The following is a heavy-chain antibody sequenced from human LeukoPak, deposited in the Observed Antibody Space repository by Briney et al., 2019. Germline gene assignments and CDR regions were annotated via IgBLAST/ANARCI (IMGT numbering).Heavy chain of an antibody. Sequence: ASVKVSCKASGYTFTSYYMHWVRQAPGQGLEWMGIINPSGGSTSYAQKFQGRVTITRDTSTSTVYMELSGLRSEDTAVYYCARDQTLYGMDVWGQGTTVTVSS. J-gene: IGHJ6*02. CDR2: INPSGGST. V-gene: IGHV1-46*01. CDR1: GYTFTSYY. CDR3: ARDQTLYGMDV.